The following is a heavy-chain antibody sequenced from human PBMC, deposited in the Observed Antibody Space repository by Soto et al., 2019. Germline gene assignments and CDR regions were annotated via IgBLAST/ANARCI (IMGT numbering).Heavy chain of an antibody. Sequence: PGGSLRLSCAASGFTFSDYYMNLIRQAPGKGLEWVSYISSGDNTKYYADSVKGRFTISRDDAKNSLYLQMNNLRAEVTAGYYCAREAGPTASYYSYGLEVWGQGTTVTVS. D-gene: IGHD5-18*01. V-gene: IGHV3-11*01. J-gene: IGHJ6*02. CDR1: GFTFSDYY. CDR2: ISSGDNTK. CDR3: AREAGPTASYYSYGLEV.